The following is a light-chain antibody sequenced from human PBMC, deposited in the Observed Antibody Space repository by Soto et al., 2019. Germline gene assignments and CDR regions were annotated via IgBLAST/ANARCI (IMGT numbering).Light chain of an antibody. J-gene: IGLJ1*01. CDR3: SSYVSSSTSPYV. V-gene: IGLV2-14*01. CDR1: SSDVCGYNY. Sequence: QSALTQPASVSGSPGQSVAISCTGTSSDVCGYNYVSWYQQHPGKAPKLMIYDVSNRPSGVSSRFSGSKSGNTASLTISGLQAEDEADYYCSSYVSSSTSPYVFGTGTKLTVL. CDR2: DVS.